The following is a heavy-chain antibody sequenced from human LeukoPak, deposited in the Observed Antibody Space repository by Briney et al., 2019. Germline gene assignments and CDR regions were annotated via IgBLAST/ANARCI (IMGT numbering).Heavy chain of an antibody. CDR2: IHYSGST. Sequence: PSETLSLTCTVSGGSISSSSYYWGWIRQPPGKGLEWIGSIHYSGSTYYNSSLKSRVTISVDTSKNQFSLKLSSVTAADTAVYHRASQYGGLDYWGQGTRVTVSS. D-gene: IGHD4-23*01. V-gene: IGHV4-39*01. CDR3: ASQYGGLDY. CDR1: GGSISSSSYY. J-gene: IGHJ4*02.